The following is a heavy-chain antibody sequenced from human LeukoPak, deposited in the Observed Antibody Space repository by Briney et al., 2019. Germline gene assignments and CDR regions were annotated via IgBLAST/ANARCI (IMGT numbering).Heavy chain of an antibody. CDR3: AKAFCSEKQCTLDY. D-gene: IGHD3-3*01. CDR2: IREKVNSYTT. Sequence: PGGSLRLSCAASGFTFSAHYMDWVRQAPGKGLEWVGRIREKVNSYTTVYAASVKGRFTISRDDSTNSAFLQMNSLKTEDTAVYYCAKAFCSEKQCTLDYWGQGTLVTVSS. V-gene: IGHV3-72*01. CDR1: GFTFSAHY. J-gene: IGHJ4*02.